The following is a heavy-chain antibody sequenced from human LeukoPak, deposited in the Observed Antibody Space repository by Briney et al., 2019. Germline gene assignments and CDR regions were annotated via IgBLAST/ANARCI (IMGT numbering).Heavy chain of an antibody. CDR2: IFYNGGT. CDR3: ARFSQYFDTSSHYLDY. Sequence: ETLSLTCAVYGGSFSGYYWSWVRQPPGEGLEWIAYIFYNGGTNYNPSLKTLVTISVDTSKNQFSLRLNSVSAADTAVYYCARFSQYFDTSSHYLDYWGQGILVTVSS. D-gene: IGHD3-22*01. J-gene: IGHJ4*02. V-gene: IGHV4-59*08. CDR1: GGSFSGYY.